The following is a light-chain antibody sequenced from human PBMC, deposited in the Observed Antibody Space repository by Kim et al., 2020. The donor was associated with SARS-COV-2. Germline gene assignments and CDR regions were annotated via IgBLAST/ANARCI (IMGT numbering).Light chain of an antibody. V-gene: IGKV3-20*01. Sequence: EIVLTQSPGTLSLSPGERATLSCRASQSVSSNYLALYQQKPGQAPRLLIYGASSRATGIPDRFSGSGSGTDFTLTITRLEPEDFAVYYCQQYSSSPATFGQGTKLEI. CDR2: GAS. J-gene: IGKJ1*01. CDR3: QQYSSSPAT. CDR1: QSVSSNY.